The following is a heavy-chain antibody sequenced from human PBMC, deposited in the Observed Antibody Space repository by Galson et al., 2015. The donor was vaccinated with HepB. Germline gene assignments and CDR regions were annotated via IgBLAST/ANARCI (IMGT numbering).Heavy chain of an antibody. V-gene: IGHV3-21*01. CDR2: ISSSSSYI. J-gene: IGHJ3*02. CDR3: ARDRDDFWSGYYRPDAFDI. D-gene: IGHD3-3*01. Sequence: SLRLSCAASGFTFSSYSMNWVRQAPGKGLEWVSSISSSSSYIYYADSVKGRFTISRDNAKNSLYLQMNSLRAEDTAVYYCARDRDDFWSGYYRPDAFDIWGQGTMVTVSS. CDR1: GFTFSSYS.